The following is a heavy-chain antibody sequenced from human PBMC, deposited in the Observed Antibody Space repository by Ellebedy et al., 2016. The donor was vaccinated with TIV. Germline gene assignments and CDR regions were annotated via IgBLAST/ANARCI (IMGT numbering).Heavy chain of an antibody. Sequence: AASVKVSCKASGYTFTDYYIHWVRQAPGQGLEWMGMINPSGGSTSYAQKFQGRLTMTRATSTSTVYMELSSLRSEDTAVYYCARQLTRVRNWFDPWGQGTLVTVSS. J-gene: IGHJ5*02. D-gene: IGHD4-17*01. CDR3: ARQLTRVRNWFDP. V-gene: IGHV1-46*01. CDR2: INPSGGST. CDR1: GYTFTDYY.